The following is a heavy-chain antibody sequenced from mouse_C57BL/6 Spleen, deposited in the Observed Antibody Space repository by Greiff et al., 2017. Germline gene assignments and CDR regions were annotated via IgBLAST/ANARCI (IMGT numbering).Heavy chain of an antibody. J-gene: IGHJ4*01. D-gene: IGHD1-1*01. CDR3: AKAGDYYGSSYDYYAMDY. CDR2: IWGDGST. Sequence: QVQLQQSGPGLVAPSQSLSITCTVSGFSLTSYGVSWVRQPPGKGLEWLGVIWGDGSTNYHSALISRLSISKDNSKSQVFLKLNSLQTDDTATYYCAKAGDYYGSSYDYYAMDYWGQGTSVTVSS. V-gene: IGHV2-3*01. CDR1: GFSLTSYG.